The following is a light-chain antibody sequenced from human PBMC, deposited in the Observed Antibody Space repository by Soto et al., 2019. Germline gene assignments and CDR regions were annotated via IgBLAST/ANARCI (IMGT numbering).Light chain of an antibody. J-gene: IGLJ2*01. CDR3: SSYTSSTTPI. V-gene: IGLV2-14*01. Sequence: QSALTQPASVSASPGQSIAISCTGTSSDVGGYNYVSWYQQHPGRAPKLIIYEVSNRPSGVSDRFSGSKSGNTASLTISGLPPEDEADYYCSSYTSSTTPIYGGGTKVTVL. CDR1: SSDVGGYNY. CDR2: EVS.